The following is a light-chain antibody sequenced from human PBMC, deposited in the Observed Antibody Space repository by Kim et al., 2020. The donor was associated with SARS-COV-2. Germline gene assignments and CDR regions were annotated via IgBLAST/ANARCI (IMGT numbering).Light chain of an antibody. CDR3: QQTYSTLPT. V-gene: IGKV1-39*01. CDR1: QSISNS. Sequence: GDRVTITCRASQSISNSLNWYQQEPGKAPKLLIYGASSLQSGVPSRFSGSGSGTDFTLTISSLQPEDFATYYCQQTYSTLPTFGGGTKVDIK. CDR2: GAS. J-gene: IGKJ4*01.